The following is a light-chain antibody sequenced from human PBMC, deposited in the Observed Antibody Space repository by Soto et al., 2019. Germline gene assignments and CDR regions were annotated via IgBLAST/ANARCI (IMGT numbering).Light chain of an antibody. CDR3: CSYAGTYSWV. Sequence: QSALTQPRSVSGSPGQSVTISWTGTSSDVGAYNFVSWYQHHPGKAPKLIIYDVTERPSGVPDRFSGSKSGNSASLTISGLQTEDEADYYCCSYAGTYSWVFGGGTKLTVL. CDR2: DVT. J-gene: IGLJ3*02. CDR1: SSDVGAYNF. V-gene: IGLV2-11*01.